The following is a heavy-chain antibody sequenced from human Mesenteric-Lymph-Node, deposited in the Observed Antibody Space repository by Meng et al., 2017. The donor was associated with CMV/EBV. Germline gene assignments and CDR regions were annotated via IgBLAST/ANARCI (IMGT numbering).Heavy chain of an antibody. J-gene: IGHJ5*02. CDR3: AGGSSGGYSYGYDGDNWFDP. CDR2: IYSGGST. V-gene: IGHV3-53*01. CDR1: GFTVSSNY. D-gene: IGHD5-18*01. Sequence: GESLKISCAASGFTVSSNYMSWVRQAPGKGLEWVSVIYSGGSTYYADSVKGRFTISRDNSKNTLYLQMNSLRAEDTAVYYCAGGSSGGYSYGYDGDNWFDPWGQGTLVTVSS.